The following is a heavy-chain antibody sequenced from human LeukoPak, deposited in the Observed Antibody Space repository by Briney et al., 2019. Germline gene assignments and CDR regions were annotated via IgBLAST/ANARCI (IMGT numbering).Heavy chain of an antibody. D-gene: IGHD5-18*01. Sequence: GGSLRLSCAASGFTFSSYAMHWVRQAPGKGLEYVSAISSNGGSTYYANSVKGRFTIFRDNSKNTLYLQMGSLRAEDMAVYYCARDSRPAMATYYFDYWGQGTLVTVSS. V-gene: IGHV3-64*01. CDR3: ARDSRPAMATYYFDY. CDR1: GFTFSSYA. J-gene: IGHJ4*02. CDR2: ISSNGGST.